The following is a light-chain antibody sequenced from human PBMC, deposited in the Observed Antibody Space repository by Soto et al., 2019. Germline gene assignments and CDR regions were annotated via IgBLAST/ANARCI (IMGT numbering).Light chain of an antibody. CDR1: SSDIGDYSS. CDR3: SSSAGSNNLV. J-gene: IGLJ2*01. Sequence: QSALTQPPSASGSPGQSVTISCTGTSSDIGDYSSVSWYQQCPGKAPKVMIYEVTKRPSGVPDRFSGSRSGNRASLTVSGLQAEDEADYYCSSSAGSNNLVFGGGTKLTVL. CDR2: EVT. V-gene: IGLV2-8*01.